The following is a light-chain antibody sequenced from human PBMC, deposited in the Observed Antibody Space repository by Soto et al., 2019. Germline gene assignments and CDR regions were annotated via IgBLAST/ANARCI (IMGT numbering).Light chain of an antibody. Sequence: VMTQSTATLSVSPGERATLSCWASETVATNLAWYQQKPGQAPRLLISGASTRATGIPARFSGSGSETEFTLTISSLQSEDFAIYYCQQYNNWPPYTFGQGTKVDIK. CDR3: QQYNNWPPYT. CDR2: GAS. V-gene: IGKV3-15*01. J-gene: IGKJ2*01. CDR1: ETVATN.